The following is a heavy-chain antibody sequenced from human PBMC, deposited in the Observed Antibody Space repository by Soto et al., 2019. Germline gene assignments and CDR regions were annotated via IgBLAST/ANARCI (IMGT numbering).Heavy chain of an antibody. CDR3: ARHSDNAEYFQH. V-gene: IGHV4-59*08. D-gene: IGHD1-1*01. CDR1: GGSISSYY. J-gene: IGHJ1*01. Sequence: PSETLSLTCTVSGGSISSYYWSWIRQPPGKGLEWIGYIYYSGSTNYNPSLKSRVTISVDTSKNQFSLKLSSVTAADTAVYYCARHSDNAEYFQHWGQGTLVTVSS. CDR2: IYYSGST.